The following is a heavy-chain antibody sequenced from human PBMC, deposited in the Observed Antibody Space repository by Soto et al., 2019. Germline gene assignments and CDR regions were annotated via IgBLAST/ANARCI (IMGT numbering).Heavy chain of an antibody. CDR3: ARDPIDLNWFDP. Sequence: SETLSLTCTVSGGSISSGGYYWSWIRQHPGKGLEWIGYIYYSGSTYYNPSLKSRVTISVDTSKNQFSLKLSSVTAADTAVYYCARDPIDLNWFDPWGQGTLVTVSS. CDR2: IYYSGST. V-gene: IGHV4-31*03. D-gene: IGHD3-9*01. CDR1: GGSISSGGYY. J-gene: IGHJ5*02.